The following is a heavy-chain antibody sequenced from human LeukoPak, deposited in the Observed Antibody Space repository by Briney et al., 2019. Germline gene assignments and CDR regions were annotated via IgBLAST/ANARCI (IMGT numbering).Heavy chain of an antibody. D-gene: IGHD5-12*01. V-gene: IGHV3-30*02. CDR2: IRYDGSNK. CDR3: AKDVVSGYDLGWFDP. Sequence: GGSLRLSCAASGFTFSSYGMHWVRQAPGKGLEWVAFIRYDGSNKYYADSVKGRFTISRDNSKNTLYLQMNSLRAEDTAVYYCAKDVVSGYDLGWFDPWGQGTLVTVSS. CDR1: GFTFSSYG. J-gene: IGHJ5*02.